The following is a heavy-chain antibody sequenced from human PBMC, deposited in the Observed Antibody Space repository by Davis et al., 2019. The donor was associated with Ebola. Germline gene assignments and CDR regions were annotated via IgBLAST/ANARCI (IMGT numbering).Heavy chain of an antibody. V-gene: IGHV1-18*04. CDR1: RYTFTNYG. D-gene: IGHD2-15*01. CDR2: INPHNGNT. Sequence: ASVKVSCKASRYTFTNYGITWVRQAPGQGLEWLGWINPHNGNTNYAQKLQGRVTMTTDTSTSTVYMELRRLRTDDTAVYYCARGGCSGGSCYSADYWGQGTLVTVSS. J-gene: IGHJ4*02. CDR3: ARGGCSGGSCYSADY.